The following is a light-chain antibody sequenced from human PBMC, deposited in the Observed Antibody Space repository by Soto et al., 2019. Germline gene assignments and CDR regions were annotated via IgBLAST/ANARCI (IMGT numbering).Light chain of an antibody. CDR1: QGIRSA. CDR3: QQIYTIPLT. J-gene: IGKJ4*01. Sequence: DIQMTQSPSSLSASVGDRVTITCRTSQGIRSALGWYQQKPGKVPKLLIYAASILQSGVPPRFSGGGGGTDFTLTISSLQPEDFASYYCQQIYTIPLTFGGGTKVDIK. CDR2: AAS. V-gene: IGKV1-39*01.